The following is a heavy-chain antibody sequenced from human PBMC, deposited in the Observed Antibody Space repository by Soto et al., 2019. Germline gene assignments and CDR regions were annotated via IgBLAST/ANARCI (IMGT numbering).Heavy chain of an antibody. V-gene: IGHV4-59*01. CDR2: IYYSGST. CDR3: ARSAWGYSYGFWFDP. J-gene: IGHJ5*02. Sequence: NPSETLSLTCTVSGGSISSYYWSWIRQPPGKGLEWIGYIYYSGSTNYNPSLKSRVTISVDTSKNQFSLKLSSVTAADTAVYYCARSAWGYSYGFWFDPWGQGTLVTVSS. D-gene: IGHD5-18*01. CDR1: GGSISSYY.